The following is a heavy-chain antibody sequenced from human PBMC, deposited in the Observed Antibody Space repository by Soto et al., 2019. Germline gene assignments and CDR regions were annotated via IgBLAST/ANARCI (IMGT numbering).Heavy chain of an antibody. CDR1: GFTFSSYA. J-gene: IGHJ4*02. Sequence: GGSLRLSCSASGFTFSSYAMHWVRQAPGKGLEYVSAISSNGGSTYYADSVKGRFTISRDNSKNTLYLQMSSLRAEDTAVYYCVKSLFTFGRVIALFDYWGQGTLVTVSS. D-gene: IGHD3-16*02. CDR3: VKSLFTFGRVIALFDY. CDR2: ISSNGGST. V-gene: IGHV3-64D*06.